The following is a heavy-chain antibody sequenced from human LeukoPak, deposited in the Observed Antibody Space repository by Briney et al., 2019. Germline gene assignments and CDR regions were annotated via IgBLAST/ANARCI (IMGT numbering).Heavy chain of an antibody. CDR1: GFTFSDYY. J-gene: IGHJ6*03. D-gene: IGHD3-3*01. CDR3: ARVLRFLEWLQYYYYYYYMDV. V-gene: IGHV3-11*04. Sequence: GGSLRLSCAASGFTFSDYYMSWIRQAPGKGLEWVSYISSSGSTIYYADSVKGRFTISRDNAKNSLYLQMNSLRAEDTAVYYCARVLRFLEWLQYYYYYYYMDVWGKGTTVTVSS. CDR2: ISSSGSTI.